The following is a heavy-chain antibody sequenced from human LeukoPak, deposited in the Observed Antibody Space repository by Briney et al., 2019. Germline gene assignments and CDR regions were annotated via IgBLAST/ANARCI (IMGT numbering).Heavy chain of an antibody. CDR1: GYTFTSYG. V-gene: IGHV1-18*01. D-gene: IGHD3-22*01. CDR2: ISPYTGHT. CDR3: ARLDNYDSSGFYFHYYYMDV. Sequence: ASVKVSCKASGYTFTSYGISWVRQAPGQRLEWLGWISPYTGHTNYTRNLQGRVTMTTDTYTTTAYLELRSLRSDDTATYYCARLDNYDSSGFYFHYYYMDVWGKGTTVTISS. J-gene: IGHJ6*03.